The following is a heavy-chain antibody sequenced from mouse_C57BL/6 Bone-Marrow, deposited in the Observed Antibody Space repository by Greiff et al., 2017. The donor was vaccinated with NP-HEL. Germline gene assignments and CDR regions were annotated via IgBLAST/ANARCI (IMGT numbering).Heavy chain of an antibody. CDR3: ARGDYYYGSSYWYFDV. Sequence: VQLQQSGAELVRPGTSVKVSCKASGYAFTNYLIEWVKQRPGQGLEWIGVINPGSGGTNYNEKFKGKATLTADKSSSTAYMQLSSLTSEDSAVYFCARGDYYYGSSYWYFDVWGTGTTVTVSS. CDR1: GYAFTNYL. CDR2: INPGSGGT. D-gene: IGHD1-1*01. V-gene: IGHV1-54*01. J-gene: IGHJ1*03.